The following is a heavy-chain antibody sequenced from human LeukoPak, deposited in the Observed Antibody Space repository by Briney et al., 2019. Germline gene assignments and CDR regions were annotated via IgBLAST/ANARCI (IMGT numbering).Heavy chain of an antibody. CDR2: ISYDGSNK. V-gene: IGHV3-30*18. D-gene: IGHD5-18*01. Sequence: GGSLRLSCAASGFTFSSYGMHWVRQAPGKGLEWVAVISYDGSNKYYADSVKGRFTISRDNTKNTLYLQMNSLRAEDTAVYYCAKELRGYSYGLRNNWFDPWGQGTLVTVSS. J-gene: IGHJ5*02. CDR1: GFTFSSYG. CDR3: AKELRGYSYGLRNNWFDP.